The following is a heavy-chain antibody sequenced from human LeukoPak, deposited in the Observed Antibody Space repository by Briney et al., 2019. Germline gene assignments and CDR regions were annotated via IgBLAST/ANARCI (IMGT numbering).Heavy chain of an antibody. CDR2: IWYDGSNK. J-gene: IGHJ4*02. D-gene: IGHD2-15*01. CDR3: AKSCNSGNCYYNY. Sequence: GGSLRLSCAASGFTFSSYGMHWVRQAPGKGLEWVAVIWYDGSNKYYADSVKGRFTISRDNSKNTLYLQMNSLRADDTAIYYCAKSCNSGNCYYNYWGQGTLVTVSS. CDR1: GFTFSSYG. V-gene: IGHV3-33*06.